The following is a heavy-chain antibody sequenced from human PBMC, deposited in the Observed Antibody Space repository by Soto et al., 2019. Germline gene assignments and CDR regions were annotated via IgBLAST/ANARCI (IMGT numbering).Heavy chain of an antibody. CDR2: INTSGGST. D-gene: IGHD2-15*01. CDR1: RFTFSTYA. Sequence: EVQLLESGGDLVQPGGSLRLSYAASRFTFSTYAMSWVRQAPGKGLEWVSTINTSGGSTYYADSVKGRFTISRDNSKNTLYLQMNSLRPEDTAVYYCAKFYGGKSAHTYTIDPWGQGTLVTVSS. CDR3: AKFYGGKSAHTYTIDP. J-gene: IGHJ5*02. V-gene: IGHV3-23*01.